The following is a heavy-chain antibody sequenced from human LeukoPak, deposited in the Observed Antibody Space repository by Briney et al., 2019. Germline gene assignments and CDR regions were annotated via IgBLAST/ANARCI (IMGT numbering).Heavy chain of an antibody. Sequence: ASVKVSCKASGYTFTGYYMHWVRQAPGQGLEWMGWINPNSGGTNYAQKFQGRVTMTRDTSISTAYMELSRLRSDDTAVYYCARESGAYSYGPPWNYWGQGTLVTVSS. V-gene: IGHV1-2*02. CDR2: INPNSGGT. CDR1: GYTFTGYY. CDR3: ARESGAYSYGPPWNY. D-gene: IGHD5-18*01. J-gene: IGHJ4*02.